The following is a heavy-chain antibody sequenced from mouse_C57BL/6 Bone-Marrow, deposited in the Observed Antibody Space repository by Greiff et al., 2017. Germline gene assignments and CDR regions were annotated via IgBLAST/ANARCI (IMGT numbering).Heavy chain of an antibody. CDR1: CISITTGNYR. CDR2: IYYSGAI. V-gene: IGHV3-5*01. D-gene: IGHD2-5*01. Sequence: EVKLQESGPGLVKPSQTVFLTCTFTCISITTGNYRWSWIRQFPGNKLEWIGYIYYSGAITSNPSLTSRTTITRDTPKNQFFLEMNSLTAEDTATYYCARDGSYSNYDYWGQGTTLTVSS. J-gene: IGHJ2*01. CDR3: ARDGSYSNYDY.